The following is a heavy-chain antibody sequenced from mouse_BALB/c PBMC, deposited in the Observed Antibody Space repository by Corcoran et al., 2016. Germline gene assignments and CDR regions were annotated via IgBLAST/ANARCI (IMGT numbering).Heavy chain of an antibody. J-gene: IGHJ3*01. CDR2: INPSTGYT. CDR3: ATYYGNPAWLAY. CDR1: GYTFTSYW. V-gene: IGHV1-7*01. Sequence: QVQLQQSGAELAKPGASVKMSCKASGYTFTSYWMHWVKQRPGQGLEWIGYINPSTGYTEYNQKFKDKATLTADKSSSTAYMQLSSLTSEDSAVYYCATYYGNPAWLAYWGQGTLVTVSA. D-gene: IGHD2-10*01.